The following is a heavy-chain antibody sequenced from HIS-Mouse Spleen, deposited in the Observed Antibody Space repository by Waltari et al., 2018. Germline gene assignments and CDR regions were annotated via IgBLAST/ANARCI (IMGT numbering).Heavy chain of an antibody. CDR3: ARSGFVAAAGTIDY. J-gene: IGHJ4*02. V-gene: IGHV6-1*01. Sequence: QVQLQQSGPGLVKPSQTLSLTCTLSGDSVSSISAAWNWIRQSPSQRLEWLGRTYYRSKWYNDYAVSVKSRITINPDTSKNQFSLQLNSVTPEDTAVYYCARSGFVAAAGTIDYWGQGTLVTVSS. CDR2: TYYRSKWYN. CDR1: GDSVSSISAA. D-gene: IGHD6-13*01.